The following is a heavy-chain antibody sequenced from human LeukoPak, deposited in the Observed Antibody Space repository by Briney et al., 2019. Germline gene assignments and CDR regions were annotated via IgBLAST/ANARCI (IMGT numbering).Heavy chain of an antibody. CDR2: IRSKAYGGTT. J-gene: IGHJ4*02. Sequence: GRSLRLSCTASGSTFGDYAMSWFRQAPGKGLEWVGFIRSKAYGGTTEYAASVKGRFTISRDDSKSIAYLQMNSLKTEDTAVYYCTRVRGNSGWFVFDYWGQGTLVTVSS. V-gene: IGHV3-49*03. CDR3: TRVRGNSGWFVFDY. CDR1: GSTFGDYA. D-gene: IGHD6-19*01.